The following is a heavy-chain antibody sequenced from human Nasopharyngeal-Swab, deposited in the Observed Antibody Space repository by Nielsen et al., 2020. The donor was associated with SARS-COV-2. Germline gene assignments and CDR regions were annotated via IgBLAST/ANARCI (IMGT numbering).Heavy chain of an antibody. CDR2: IYYSGST. V-gene: IGHV4-61*01. Sequence: SETLSLTCTVSGGSFSSGSYYWSWIRQPPGKGLEWIGYIYYSGSTYYNPSLKSRVTISVDTSKNPFSLKLSSVTAADTAVYYCARMSIAAAGTGSYWGQGTLVTVSS. D-gene: IGHD6-13*01. CDR1: GGSFSSGSYY. CDR3: ARMSIAAAGTGSY. J-gene: IGHJ4*02.